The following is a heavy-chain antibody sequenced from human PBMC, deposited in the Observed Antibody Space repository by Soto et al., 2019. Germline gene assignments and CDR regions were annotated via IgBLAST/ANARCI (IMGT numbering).Heavy chain of an antibody. CDR2: IYYSGST. D-gene: IGHD2-21*01. CDR1: GGSISSGGYY. J-gene: IGHJ6*02. Sequence: SETLSLTCTVSGGSISSGGYYWSWIRQHPGKGLEWIGYIYYSGSTYYSPSLKSRVTISVDTSKNQFSLKLSSVTAADTAVYYCARDRLLNYGMDVWGQGTTVTVSS. V-gene: IGHV4-31*03. CDR3: ARDRLLNYGMDV.